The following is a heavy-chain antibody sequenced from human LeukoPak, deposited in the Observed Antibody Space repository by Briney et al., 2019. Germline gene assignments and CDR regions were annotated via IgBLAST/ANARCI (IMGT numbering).Heavy chain of an antibody. CDR1: GFTFSSYW. CDR2: INSDGSST. V-gene: IGHV3-74*01. D-gene: IGHD4-17*01. Sequence: PGGSLRLSCAASGFTFSSYWMHWVRQAPGEGLVWVSRINSDGSSTSYADSVKGRFTISRDNARNTLYLQMNSLRAEDTAVYYCARYITVTDAFDIWGQGTMVTVSS. J-gene: IGHJ3*02. CDR3: ARYITVTDAFDI.